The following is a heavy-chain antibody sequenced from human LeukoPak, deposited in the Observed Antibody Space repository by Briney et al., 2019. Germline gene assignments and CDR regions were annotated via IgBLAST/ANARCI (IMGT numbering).Heavy chain of an antibody. Sequence: PGGSLRLSCAASGFTFDTYGMSWVRQAPGKGLEWVSSISNIGDSTFHADSVRGRFTISRGNSKNTLYLQMNSLRADDTAVYYCARRRTGYYVFDYWGQGSLVTVSS. CDR1: GFTFDTYG. V-gene: IGHV3-23*01. D-gene: IGHD3/OR15-3a*01. J-gene: IGHJ4*02. CDR2: ISNIGDST. CDR3: ARRRTGYYVFDY.